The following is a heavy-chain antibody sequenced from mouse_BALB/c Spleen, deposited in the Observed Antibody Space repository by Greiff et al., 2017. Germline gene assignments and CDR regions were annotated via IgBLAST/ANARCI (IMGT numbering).Heavy chain of an antibody. J-gene: IGHJ3*01. D-gene: IGHD2-3*01. CDR3: ARIYDGYVAY. CDR1: GFSLSTSGMG. Sequence: QVTLKESGPGILQPSQTLSLTCSFSGFSLSTSGMGVSWIRQPSGKGLEWLAHIYWDDDKRYNPSLKSRLTISKDTSSNQVFLKITSVDTADTATYYCARIYDGYVAYWGQGTLVTVSA. CDR2: IYWDDDK. V-gene: IGHV8-12*01.